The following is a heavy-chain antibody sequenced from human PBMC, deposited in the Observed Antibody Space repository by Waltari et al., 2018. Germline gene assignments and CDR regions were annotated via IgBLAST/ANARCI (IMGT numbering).Heavy chain of an antibody. Sequence: QVQLQESGPGLVKPSETLSLTCAVSGYSISSDYYWGWIRQPPGKGLEWIGSIYHSGSTYYNPSLKSRVTISVDTSKNQFSLKLSSVTAADTAVYYCTGDAASDSSGHYYYYFMAVWGKGTTVTVSS. CDR2: IYHSGST. J-gene: IGHJ6*03. CDR1: GYSISSDYY. CDR3: TGDAASDSSGHYYYYFMAV. D-gene: IGHD6-19*01. V-gene: IGHV4-38-2*02.